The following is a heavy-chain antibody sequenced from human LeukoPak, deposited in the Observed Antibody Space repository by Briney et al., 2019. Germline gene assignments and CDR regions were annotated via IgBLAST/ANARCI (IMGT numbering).Heavy chain of an antibody. CDR2: INPSGGST. J-gene: IGHJ4*02. Sequence: ASVKVSCKASGYTFTSYYMHWVRQAPGQGLEWMGIINPSGGSTSYAQKFQGRVTMTRDTSTSTVYMELSSVRSEDTAVYYCARPGSSGTYFDYWGQGTLVTVSS. CDR1: GYTFTSYY. D-gene: IGHD3-10*01. V-gene: IGHV1-46*01. CDR3: ARPGSSGTYFDY.